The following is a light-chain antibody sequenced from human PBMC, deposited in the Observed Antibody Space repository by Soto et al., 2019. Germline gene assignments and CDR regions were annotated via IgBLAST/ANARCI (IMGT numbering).Light chain of an antibody. Sequence: ETVMRQSPVTLSVSPGDTATLSCRARQRVSSHLAWYQQKPGQAPRLLIYAASTRATGIPVRFSGSGSETEFTLTIRSLQSEDFAVYYCQHYGTSLTFGGGTKVDI. CDR2: AAS. CDR1: QRVSSH. J-gene: IGKJ4*01. V-gene: IGKV3-15*01. CDR3: QHYGTSLT.